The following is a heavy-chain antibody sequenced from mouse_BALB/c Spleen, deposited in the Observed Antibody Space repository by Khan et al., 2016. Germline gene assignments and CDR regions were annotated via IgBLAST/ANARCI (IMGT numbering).Heavy chain of an antibody. CDR3: ASYYSYNGYAMDY. J-gene: IGHJ4*01. V-gene: IGHV9-3-1*01. CDR2: IHTYTGEP. Sequence: QIQLVQSGPELKKPGETVKISCKASGYTFTNYGMHWVKQAPGKGLKWMGWIHTYTGEPTYADDFKGRFAFSLENSASTAYLQINHLTNEDTATSYSASYYSYNGYAMDYWGQGTSVTVSS. D-gene: IGHD2-12*01. CDR1: GYTFTNYG.